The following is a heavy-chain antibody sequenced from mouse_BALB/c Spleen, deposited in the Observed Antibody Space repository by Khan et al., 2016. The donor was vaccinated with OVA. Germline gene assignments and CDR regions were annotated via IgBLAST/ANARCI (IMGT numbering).Heavy chain of an antibody. CDR3: ASLEDR. CDR2: IWAGGST. Sequence: QVQLKESGPGLVAPSQSLSITCTVSGFSLTSYGVHWVRQPPGKGLEWLGVIWAGGSTNFNSALMSRLSISKANSKSPVFLKMNSLQTDAPAMYYCASLEDRWGQGTTLTVSS. V-gene: IGHV2-9*02. J-gene: IGHJ2*01. CDR1: GFSLTSYG.